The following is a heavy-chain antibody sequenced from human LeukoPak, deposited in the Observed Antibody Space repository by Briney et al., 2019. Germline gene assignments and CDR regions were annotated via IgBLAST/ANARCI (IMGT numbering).Heavy chain of an antibody. J-gene: IGHJ4*02. D-gene: IGHD2-21*02. Sequence: GGSLRLSCAASGFTFSSYSMSWVRQAPGKGLEWVSPISGSGGSTYYADSVKGRFTISGDNSKNTLYLQMNSVRAEDTAVYYCATLREYCGGDCPFDYWGQGTLVTVSS. CDR2: ISGSGGST. V-gene: IGHV3-23*01. CDR1: GFTFSSYS. CDR3: ATLREYCGGDCPFDY.